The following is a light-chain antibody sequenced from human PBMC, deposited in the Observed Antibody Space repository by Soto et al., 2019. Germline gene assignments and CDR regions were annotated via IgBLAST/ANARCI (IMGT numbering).Light chain of an antibody. J-gene: IGKJ4*01. CDR3: QQYGSSPHT. CDR1: QSVSSSY. V-gene: IGKV3-20*01. Sequence: EIVMTQSPATLSVSPGERATLSCRASQSVSSSYLAWYKQKPGQAPRLXIYGASSRATGIPDRFSGSGSGTDFTLTISRLEPEDFAVYYCQQYGSSPHTFGGGTKVDIK. CDR2: GAS.